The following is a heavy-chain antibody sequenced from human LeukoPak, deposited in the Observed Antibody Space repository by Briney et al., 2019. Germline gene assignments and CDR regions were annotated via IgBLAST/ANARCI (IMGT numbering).Heavy chain of an antibody. V-gene: IGHV1-69*06. CDR1: GYTFTSNY. Sequence: ASVKVSCQAFGYTFTSNYMHWVRQAPGQGLEWMGGIIPIFGTANYAQKFQGRVTITADKSTSTAYMELSSLRSEDTAVYYCARDYDSPPDGAFDIWGQGTMVTVSS. D-gene: IGHD3-22*01. J-gene: IGHJ3*02. CDR3: ARDYDSPPDGAFDI. CDR2: IIPIFGTA.